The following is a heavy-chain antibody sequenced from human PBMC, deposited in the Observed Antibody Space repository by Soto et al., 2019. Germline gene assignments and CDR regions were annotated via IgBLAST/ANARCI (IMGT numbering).Heavy chain of an antibody. J-gene: IGHJ4*02. Sequence: XETLSLTFTVSGGTIGSYDWSWIRQPPGKGLDWIGYIYFTGSTNYNPSLKSRVTISVDTSKNQFSLKLTSVTAADTAVYYCARGSCSSASCYTGDDWGQGTLVTVSS. V-gene: IGHV4-59*01. CDR2: IYFTGST. CDR1: GGTIGSYD. D-gene: IGHD2-2*02. CDR3: ARGSCSSASCYTGDD.